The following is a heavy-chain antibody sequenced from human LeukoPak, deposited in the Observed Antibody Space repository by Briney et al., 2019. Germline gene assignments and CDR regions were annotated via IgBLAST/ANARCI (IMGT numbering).Heavy chain of an antibody. CDR2: ISYDELNK. CDR1: GFTFNDHP. J-gene: IGHJ5*02. Sequence: GGSLRLSCAASGFTFNDHPMLWIPLAPHKGLEWVAVISYDELNKYYSHSVKDRFSVSRDNVNNILYLQMNRLRTEDTAVYYCARDLGILWKLAYSWGQGTLVTVTS. D-gene: IGHD2-21*01. V-gene: IGHV3-30*04. CDR3: ARDLGILWKLAYS.